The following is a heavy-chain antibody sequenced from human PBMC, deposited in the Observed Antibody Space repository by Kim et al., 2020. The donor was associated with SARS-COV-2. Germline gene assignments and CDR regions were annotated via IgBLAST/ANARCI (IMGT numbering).Heavy chain of an antibody. CDR3: ARDMVAYYYDSSGYTHYYYYYGMDV. J-gene: IGHJ6*02. Sequence: ASVKVSCKASGYTFTSYYMHWVRQAPGQGLEWMGIINPSGGSTSYAQKFQGRVTMTRDTSTSTVYMELSSLRSEDTAVYYCARDMVAYYYDSSGYTHYYYYYGMDVWGQGTTVTVSS. D-gene: IGHD3-22*01. CDR2: INPSGGST. CDR1: GYTFTSYY. V-gene: IGHV1-46*01.